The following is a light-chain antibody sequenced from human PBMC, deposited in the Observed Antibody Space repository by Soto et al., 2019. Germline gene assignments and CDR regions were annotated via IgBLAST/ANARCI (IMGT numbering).Light chain of an antibody. Sequence: DIQLTQPPPFRSAPEEKKVTTPARPSRAISGFLVWYQQKPGKAPKVLIYAASTLQSGVPSRFSGSGSGTEFTLTISSLQPEDYATYYCQQHNSFPRSFGQGTKLEIK. CDR2: AAS. J-gene: IGKJ2*01. CDR3: QQHNSFPRS. CDR1: RAISGF. V-gene: IGKV1-9*01.